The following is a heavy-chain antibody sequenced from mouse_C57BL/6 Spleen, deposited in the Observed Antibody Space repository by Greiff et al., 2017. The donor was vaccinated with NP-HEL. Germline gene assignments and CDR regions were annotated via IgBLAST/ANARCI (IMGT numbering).Heavy chain of an antibody. D-gene: IGHD2-4*01. CDR2: IYIGNGYT. CDR3: ARLEYDYDGGYAMDY. Sequence: EVQLQQSGAELVRPGSSVKMSCKTSGYTFTSYGINWVKQRPGQGLEWIGYIYIGNGYTEYNEKFKGKATLTSDTSSSTAYMQLSSLTSEDSAIYVCARLEYDYDGGYAMDYWGQGTSVTVSS. CDR1: GYTFTSYG. J-gene: IGHJ4*01. V-gene: IGHV1-58*01.